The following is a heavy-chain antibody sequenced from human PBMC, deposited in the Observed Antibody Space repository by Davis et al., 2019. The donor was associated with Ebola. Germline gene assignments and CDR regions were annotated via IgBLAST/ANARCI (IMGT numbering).Heavy chain of an antibody. J-gene: IGHJ6*02. CDR3: ARDRGERITIFGVVSAGMDV. CDR2: INPSGGST. V-gene: IGHV1-46*01. D-gene: IGHD3-3*01. Sequence: ASVQVSCNASAYTFTSYSMHWVRQAPGQGLEWMGIINPSGGSTSYAQKFQGRVTMTRDTSTSTVYMELSSLRSEDTAVYYCARDRGERITIFGVVSAGMDVWGQGTTVTVSS. CDR1: AYTFTSYS.